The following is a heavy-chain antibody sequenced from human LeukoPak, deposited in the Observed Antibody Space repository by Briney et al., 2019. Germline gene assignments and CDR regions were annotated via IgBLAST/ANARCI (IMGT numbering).Heavy chain of an antibody. V-gene: IGHV1-69*13. Sequence: SVKVSCKASGGTFSKYTISWVRQRPGQGLEWMGGITPLFGTANYAQKFQGRVTITADESASTVYMELSSLRSEDTAVYYCAREVSLSMAAAGTSLLGYGMDVWGQGTTVTVSS. CDR2: ITPLFGTA. CDR3: AREVSLSMAAAGTSLLGYGMDV. J-gene: IGHJ6*02. D-gene: IGHD6-13*01. CDR1: GGTFSKYT.